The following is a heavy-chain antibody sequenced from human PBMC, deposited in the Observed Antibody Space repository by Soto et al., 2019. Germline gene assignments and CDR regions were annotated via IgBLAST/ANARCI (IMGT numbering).Heavy chain of an antibody. Sequence: QITLKESGPTLVKPTQTLTLTCTFSGFSLNTGGLGVGWIRQPPGKALEWLALIYWDGDKRYSPSLQSRLSITKDTSNNQVVLTMTNMDPVDTATYYCVHSRCGGDCLRSYSYHYDYGMDVWGQGNTVTVSS. V-gene: IGHV2-5*02. CDR2: IYWDGDK. CDR1: GFSLNTGGLG. CDR3: VHSRCGGDCLRSYSYHYDYGMDV. D-gene: IGHD2-21*02. J-gene: IGHJ6*02.